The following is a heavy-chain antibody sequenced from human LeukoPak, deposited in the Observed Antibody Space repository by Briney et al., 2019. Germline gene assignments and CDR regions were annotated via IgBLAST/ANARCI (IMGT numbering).Heavy chain of an antibody. CDR1: GFTVSSNY. J-gene: IGHJ5*02. V-gene: IGHV3-53*01. CDR2: IYSDGRT. CDR3: VRVYHDGSFESGNWFDP. Sequence: GGSLRLSCAASGFTVSSNYMSWVRQAPGKGLEWVSVIYSDGRTYYADSVKGRFTISRDNSKNTLYLETNSLRAKDTAVYYCVRVYHDGSFESGNWFDPWGQGTLVTVSS. D-gene: IGHD3-22*01.